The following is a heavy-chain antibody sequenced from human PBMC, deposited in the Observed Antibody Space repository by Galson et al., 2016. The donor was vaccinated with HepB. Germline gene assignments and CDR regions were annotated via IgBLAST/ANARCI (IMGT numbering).Heavy chain of an antibody. CDR3: TRESGAYVPFGY. J-gene: IGHJ4*02. V-gene: IGHV4-4*02. D-gene: IGHD4-17*01. CDR1: RGSITNSNS. CDR2: VSHSGIT. Sequence: SETLSLTCAVSRGSITNSNSWSWVRQPPGRGLEWIGEVSHSGITNYNTSLKSRVTLSFDKSKNESSLQLNSVTAADTAMYSCTRESGAYVPFGYWGQGALVTVSS.